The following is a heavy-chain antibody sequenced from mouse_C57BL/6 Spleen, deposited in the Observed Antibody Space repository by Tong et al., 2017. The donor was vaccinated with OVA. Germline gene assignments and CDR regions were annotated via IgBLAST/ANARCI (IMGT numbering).Heavy chain of an antibody. Sequence: EVQLQESGGDLVKPGGSRKLSCAASGFTFSSFGMHWVRQAPEKGLEWVAYISSGSSTIYYADTVKGRFTISRDNPKNTLFLQMTSLRSEEPAMYYCARYDYDERGYAMDYWGQGTSVTVSS. J-gene: IGHJ4*01. CDR1: GFTFSSFG. CDR3: ARYDYDERGYAMDY. V-gene: IGHV5-17*02. CDR2: ISSGSSTI. D-gene: IGHD2-4*01.